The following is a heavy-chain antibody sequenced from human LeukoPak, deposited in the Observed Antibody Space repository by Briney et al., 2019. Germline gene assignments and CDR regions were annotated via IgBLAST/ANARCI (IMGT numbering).Heavy chain of an antibody. CDR1: GYTFTSYA. D-gene: IGHD2-15*01. V-gene: IGHV1-3*01. Sequence: ASVKVSFTASGYTFTSYAMHWVRQAPGQRLEWMGWINAGNDNTKYSQKFQGRVTITRVTSASTAYMELSSLRSEDTAVYYCARDLGYCTGGTCYPNWFDPWGQGTLVTVSS. J-gene: IGHJ5*02. CDR2: INAGNDNT. CDR3: ARDLGYCTGGTCYPNWFDP.